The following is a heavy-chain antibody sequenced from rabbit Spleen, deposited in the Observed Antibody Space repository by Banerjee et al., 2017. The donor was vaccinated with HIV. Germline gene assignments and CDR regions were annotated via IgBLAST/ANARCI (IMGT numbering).Heavy chain of an antibody. Sequence: QEQLEESGGDLVKPGASLTLTCTASGFSFSSVNWIYWVRQAPGKGLEWIGTIYAGSSGSTYAANWAKGRFTISKTSSTVTLQMTSLTAADTATYFCARDAGSSFSTYGMDLWGPGTLVTVS. D-gene: IGHD8-1*01. CDR3: ARDAGSSFSTYGMDL. V-gene: IGHV1S45*01. J-gene: IGHJ6*01. CDR1: GFSFSSVNW. CDR2: IYAGSSGST.